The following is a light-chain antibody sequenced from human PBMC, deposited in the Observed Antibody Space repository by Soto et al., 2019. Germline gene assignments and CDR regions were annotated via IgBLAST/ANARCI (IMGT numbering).Light chain of an antibody. J-gene: IGLJ3*02. Sequence: QSALTQPPSASGSPGQSVTISCTGTSSDVGANNYVSWYQQHPGQAPRLIIHEVDKRPSGVPDRFSGSKSGNTASLTVSGLQTEDEAVYYCSSYAGRNDFGVFGGGTKLTVL. CDR2: EVD. CDR1: SSDVGANNY. V-gene: IGLV2-8*01. CDR3: SSYAGRNDFGV.